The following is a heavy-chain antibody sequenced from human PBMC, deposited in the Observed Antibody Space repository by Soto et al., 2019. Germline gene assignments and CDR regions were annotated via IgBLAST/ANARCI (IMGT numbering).Heavy chain of an antibody. J-gene: IGHJ6*02. CDR1: GYTFTSYD. CDR3: ARARQGGTIFGVVIIQEAYCYYGMDV. CDR2: MNPNSGNT. Sequence: ASVKVSCKASGYTFTSYDINWVRQATGQGLEWMGWMNPNSGNTGYAQKFQGRVTMTRNTSISTAYMELSSLRSEDTAVYYCARARQGGTIFGVVIIQEAYCYYGMDVWGQGTTVTVSS. V-gene: IGHV1-8*01. D-gene: IGHD3-3*01.